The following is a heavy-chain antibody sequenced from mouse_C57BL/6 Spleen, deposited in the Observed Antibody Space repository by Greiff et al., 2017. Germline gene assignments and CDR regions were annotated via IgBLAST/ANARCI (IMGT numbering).Heavy chain of an antibody. D-gene: IGHD2-4*01. CDR3: ARYYDYDVDYFDY. CDR1: GFTFSDYY. J-gene: IGHJ2*01. CDR2: INYDGSST. V-gene: IGHV5-16*01. Sequence: EVMLVESEGGLVQPGSSMKLSCTASGFTFSDYYMAWVRQVPEKGLEWVANINYDGSSTYYLDSLKSRFIISRDNAKNILYLQMSSLKSEDTATYYCARYYDYDVDYFDYWGQGTTLTVSS.